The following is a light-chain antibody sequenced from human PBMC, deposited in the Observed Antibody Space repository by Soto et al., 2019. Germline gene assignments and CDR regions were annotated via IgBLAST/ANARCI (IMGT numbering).Light chain of an antibody. CDR2: DVS. J-gene: IGLJ1*01. Sequence: QSALTQPRSVSGSPRQSVTISCTGTSSDVGGYDYVSWYQQHPGKAPKLIIYDVSERPSGVPDRFSGSKSGNTASLTISGLQSEDEADYYCCSFSGTTTLYVFGTGTKLTVL. CDR1: SSDVGGYDY. CDR3: CSFSGTTTLYV. V-gene: IGLV2-11*01.